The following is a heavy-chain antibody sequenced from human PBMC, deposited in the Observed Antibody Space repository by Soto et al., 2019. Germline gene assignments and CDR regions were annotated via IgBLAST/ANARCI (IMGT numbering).Heavy chain of an antibody. J-gene: IGHJ4*02. D-gene: IGHD4-17*01. CDR2: IRSKANSYAT. Sequence: GGSLRLSCAASGFTFSGSAMHWVRQASGKGLEWVGRIRSKANSYATAYAASVKGRFTISRDDSKNTAYLQMNSLKTEDTAVYYCTSPRYGDYVYYFDYWGQGTLVTVSS. CDR1: GFTFSGSA. V-gene: IGHV3-73*01. CDR3: TSPRYGDYVYYFDY.